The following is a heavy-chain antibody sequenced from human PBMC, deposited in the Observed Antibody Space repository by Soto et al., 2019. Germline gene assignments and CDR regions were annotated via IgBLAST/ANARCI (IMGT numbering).Heavy chain of an antibody. J-gene: IGHJ4*02. Sequence: QAQLVESGGGVVQPGRSLRLSCAASGFTFSSYGMHWVRQAPGKGLEWVAVIWYDGSNKYYADSVKGRFTISRDNSKNTLYLQMNSLRAEDTAVYYCARLQGGYSYGYLGYWGQGTLVTVSS. CDR1: GFTFSSYG. CDR3: ARLQGGYSYGYLGY. D-gene: IGHD5-18*01. CDR2: IWYDGSNK. V-gene: IGHV3-33*01.